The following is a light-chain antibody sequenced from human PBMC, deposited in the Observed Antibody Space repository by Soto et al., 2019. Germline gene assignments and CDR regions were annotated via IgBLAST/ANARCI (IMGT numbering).Light chain of an antibody. J-gene: IGKJ1*01. V-gene: IGKV1-5*03. CDR1: QSISNW. CDR2: MAS. CDR3: QQYSSYSRT. Sequence: DIQMTQSPSTLSASVGDRVTITCRASQSISNWLAWYQQKPGKAPKLLIYMASSLENGAPSRFSASGSGTEFTLTISSLQPDDFATYYCQQYSSYSRTFGQGTKVEIK.